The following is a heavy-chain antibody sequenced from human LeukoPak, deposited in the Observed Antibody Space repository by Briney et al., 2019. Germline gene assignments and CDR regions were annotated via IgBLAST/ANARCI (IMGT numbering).Heavy chain of an antibody. CDR1: GFTVSSNY. J-gene: IGHJ3*02. CDR2: ISWNTGNI. V-gene: IGHV3-9*01. D-gene: IGHD3-10*01. Sequence: GGSLRLSCAASGFTVSSNYMSWVRQAPGKGLEWVSGISWNTGNIDYADSVKGRFTISRDNAKNSLYLQMNSLRAEDTALYYCAKSLRGVFARDAFDIWGQGTMVTVSS. CDR3: AKSLRGVFARDAFDI.